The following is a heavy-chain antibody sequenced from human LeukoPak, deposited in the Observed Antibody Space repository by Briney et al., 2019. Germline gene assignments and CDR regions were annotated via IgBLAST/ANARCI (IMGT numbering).Heavy chain of an antibody. V-gene: IGHV5-51*01. Sequence: GESLKISCEDSGYSFTSHWIGWVRQLPGKGLEWMGVIYPGDSRTRYSPSLQGQVTISADKSINTAYLQWSSLKTSDTAIYYCACRMLTSPWFEPWGQGTLVTVSS. D-gene: IGHD2-2*01. CDR3: ACRMLTSPWFEP. CDR2: IYPGDSRT. J-gene: IGHJ5*02. CDR1: GYSFTSHW.